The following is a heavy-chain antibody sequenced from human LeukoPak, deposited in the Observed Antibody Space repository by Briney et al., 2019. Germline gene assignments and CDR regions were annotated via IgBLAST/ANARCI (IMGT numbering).Heavy chain of an antibody. D-gene: IGHD2-2*01. V-gene: IGHV3-7*01. CDR1: GFTFSTYW. CDR3: ARVLPVASRDY. CDR2: IKQDGSDK. J-gene: IGHJ4*02. Sequence: GGSLRLSCAASGFTFSTYWMSWVRQAPGKGLQWVANIKQDGSDKFYVDSVKGRFTISRDNAKNSMYLQMNSLRAEDTAVYYCARVLPVASRDYWGQGTLVTVSS.